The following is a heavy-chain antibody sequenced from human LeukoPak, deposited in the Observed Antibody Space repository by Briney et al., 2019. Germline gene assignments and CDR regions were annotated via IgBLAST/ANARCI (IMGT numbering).Heavy chain of an antibody. CDR1: GFTFDNYA. D-gene: IGHD2-2*01. Sequence: GGSLRLSCAASGFTFDNYAMSWVRQAPGKGLEWVSTIRSNGDTTYYADSVKGRFTISRDNSKNTLYLQMNGLRADDTAVYYCAKGGEEYQLPTSFDYWGQGTLVTVSS. V-gene: IGHV3-23*01. J-gene: IGHJ4*02. CDR2: IRSNGDTT. CDR3: AKGGEEYQLPTSFDY.